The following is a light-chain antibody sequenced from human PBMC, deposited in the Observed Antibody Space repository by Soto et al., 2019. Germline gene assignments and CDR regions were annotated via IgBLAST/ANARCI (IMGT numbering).Light chain of an antibody. CDR1: QSLAYVDGNTY. Sequence: DVVMTQSPLSLPVTLGQPASISCRSSQSLAYVDGNTYLNWFQQRPGQSPRRLIYQVSNRDSGVPDRFSGSGSGTDFTLKISRVEADDVGVYYCMQGTQWPPYTVGQGTKLEIK. J-gene: IGKJ2*01. CDR3: MQGTQWPPYT. V-gene: IGKV2-30*01. CDR2: QVS.